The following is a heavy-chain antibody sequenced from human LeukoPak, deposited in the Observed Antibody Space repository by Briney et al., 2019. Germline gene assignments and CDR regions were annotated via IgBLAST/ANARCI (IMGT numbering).Heavy chain of an antibody. V-gene: IGHV4-59*08. J-gene: IGHJ3*02. D-gene: IGHD2-15*01. CDR3: ARHRNSGGTDAFDI. CDR2: IYYSWST. Sequence: PSETLSLTCTVSGGSISSYYWSWIRQPPGKGLEWVGFIYYSWSTNYNPSLNSPVTISVDTSKYQFSLKLSSVTAADTAVYYCARHRNSGGTDAFDIWGQGTMVTVSS. CDR1: GGSISSYY.